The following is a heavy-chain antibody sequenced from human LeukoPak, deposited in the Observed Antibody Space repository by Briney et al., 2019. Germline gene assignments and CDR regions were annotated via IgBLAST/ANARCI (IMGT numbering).Heavy chain of an antibody. D-gene: IGHD3-22*01. J-gene: IGHJ4*02. CDR2: IYHSGST. Sequence: PSETLSITCAVSGGSISSGGYSWSWIRQPPGKGLEWIGYIYHSGSTYYNPSLKSRVTISVDRSKNQFSLKLSSVTAADTAVYYCARVVHYYDSSGYYYSVDRPGYFDYWGQGTLVAVSS. V-gene: IGHV4-30-2*01. CDR1: GGSISSGGYS. CDR3: ARVVHYYDSSGYYYSVDRPGYFDY.